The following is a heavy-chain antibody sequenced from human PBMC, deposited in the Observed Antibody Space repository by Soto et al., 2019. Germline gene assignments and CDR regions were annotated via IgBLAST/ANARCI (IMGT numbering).Heavy chain of an antibody. CDR2: IIPMFATP. D-gene: IGHD6-6*01. CDR1: GGTFTNYA. V-gene: IGHV1-69*01. CDR3: ARASSIAAPATDY. Sequence: QVRLVQSGAEVKKPGSSVKVSCKASGGTFTNYAIYWVRQAPGQGLEWVGGIIPMFATPHYAQNFQGRVTITADESTSTAYMELSSLRSEDTAVYYCARASSIAAPATDYWGQGTLVTVSS. J-gene: IGHJ4*02.